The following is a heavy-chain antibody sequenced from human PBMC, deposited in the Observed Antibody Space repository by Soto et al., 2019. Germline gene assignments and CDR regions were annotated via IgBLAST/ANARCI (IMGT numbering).Heavy chain of an antibody. CDR2: IYYSGST. J-gene: IGHJ5*02. D-gene: IGHD3-10*01. V-gene: IGHV4-59*12. CDR1: GGSISSYY. CDR3: ARWFGEFPSAYNWFDP. Sequence: SETLSLTCTVSGGSISSYYWSWIRQPPGKGLEWIGYIYYSGSTNYSPSLKSRVTISVDKSKNQFSLKLSSVTAADTAVYYCARWFGEFPSAYNWFDPWGQGTLVTVSS.